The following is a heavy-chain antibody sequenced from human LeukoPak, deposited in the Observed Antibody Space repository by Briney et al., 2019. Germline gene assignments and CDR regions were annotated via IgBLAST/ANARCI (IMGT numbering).Heavy chain of an antibody. J-gene: IGHJ1*01. CDR3: ASEGRITMVRGVIVGVQH. CDR2: IYYSGST. Sequence: PSQTLSLTCTVSGGSTSSGDYYWSWIRQPPGKGLEWIGYIYYSGSTYYNPSLKSRVTISVDTSKNQFSLKLSSVTAADTAVYYCASEGRITMVRGVIVGVQHWGQGTLVTVSS. CDR1: GGSTSSGDYY. V-gene: IGHV4-30-4*01. D-gene: IGHD3-10*01.